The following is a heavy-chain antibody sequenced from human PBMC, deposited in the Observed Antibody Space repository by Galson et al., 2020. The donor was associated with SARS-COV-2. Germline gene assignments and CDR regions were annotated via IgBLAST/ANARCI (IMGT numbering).Heavy chain of an antibody. J-gene: IGHJ6*03. CDR2: INPNSGVT. V-gene: IGHV1-2*02. CDR1: GYTFTGYY. CDR3: ARDGSSSSQYYFYYYMDV. D-gene: IGHD6-6*01. Sequence: ASVRVSCKASGYTFTGYYLHWVRQAPGQGLEWVGWINPNSGVTNYAQKFQGRVTMTRDTSISTAYMELSRLRSDDTAIYYCARDGSSSSQYYFYYYMDVWGKGTTGTVSS.